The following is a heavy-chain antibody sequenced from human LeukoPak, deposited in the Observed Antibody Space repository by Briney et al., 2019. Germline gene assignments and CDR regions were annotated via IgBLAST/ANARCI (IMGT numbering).Heavy chain of an antibody. Sequence: PGGSLRLSCAASGFTFSSYWMSWVRQAPGKGLEWVANIKQDGSEKYYVDSVKGRFTISRDNAKNSLYLQMNSLRAEDTAVYYCARGDSSGWKAVMGAFDIWGQGTMVTVSS. CDR3: ARGDSSGWKAVMGAFDI. D-gene: IGHD6-19*01. CDR1: GFTFSSYW. CDR2: IKQDGSEK. J-gene: IGHJ3*02. V-gene: IGHV3-7*01.